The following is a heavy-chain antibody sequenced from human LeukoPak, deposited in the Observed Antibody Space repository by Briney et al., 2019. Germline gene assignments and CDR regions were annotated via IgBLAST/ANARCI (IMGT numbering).Heavy chain of an antibody. Sequence: GASVKVSCKASGYTFTSYYMHWVRQAPGQGLEWMGIINPSGGSTSYAQKFQGRITMTRDTSTSTVYMELSSLRAEDTAVYYCAKSAGPTHFDYWGQGTLVTVSS. J-gene: IGHJ4*02. D-gene: IGHD1-14*01. V-gene: IGHV1-46*01. CDR1: GYTFTSYY. CDR3: AKSAGPTHFDY. CDR2: INPSGGST.